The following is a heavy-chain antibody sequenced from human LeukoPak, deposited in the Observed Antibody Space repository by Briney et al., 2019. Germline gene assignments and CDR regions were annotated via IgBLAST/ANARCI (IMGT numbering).Heavy chain of an antibody. CDR1: GFSFSDYW. V-gene: IGHV3-7*02. J-gene: IGHJ4*02. CDR2: IKQDASDK. Sequence: GGSLRLSCAASGFSFSDYWMSWVRQAPGKGLEWVANIKQDASDKRYADSVKGRFSVSRDNAKNSLYLQMNSLRAEDTAVYYCAKYSGRQGVEYWGQGTLVTVSP. CDR3: AKYSGRQGVEY. D-gene: IGHD1-26*01.